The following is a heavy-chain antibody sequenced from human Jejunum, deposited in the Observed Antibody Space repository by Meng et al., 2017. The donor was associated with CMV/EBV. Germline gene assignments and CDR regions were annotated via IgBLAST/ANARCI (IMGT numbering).Heavy chain of an antibody. CDR1: RCALNTSG. J-gene: IGHJ4*02. D-gene: IGHD3/OR15-3a*01. CDR3: ASADASSDSWRG. Sequence: ASRCALNTSGMHWVRQAPGKGLDWVAFIRYDGSDKKYGDSLKGRFTISRDNSKNTVYLQLNSLRTEDTAVYYCASADASSDSWRGWGQGTLVTVSS. CDR2: IRYDGSDK. V-gene: IGHV3-30*02.